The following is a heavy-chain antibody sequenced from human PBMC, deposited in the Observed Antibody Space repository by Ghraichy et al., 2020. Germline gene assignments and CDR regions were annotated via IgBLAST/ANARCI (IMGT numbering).Heavy chain of an antibody. J-gene: IGHJ5*02. D-gene: IGHD2-21*01. Sequence: GGSLRLSCAASGFTFSSYAMSWVRQAPGKGLEWVSAISGSGGSTYYADSVKGRFTISRDNSKNTLYLQMNSLRAEDTAVYYCAELWLGTTIGPWGQGTLVTVSS. V-gene: IGHV3-23*01. CDR1: GFTFSSYA. CDR3: AELWLGTTIGP. CDR2: ISGSGGST.